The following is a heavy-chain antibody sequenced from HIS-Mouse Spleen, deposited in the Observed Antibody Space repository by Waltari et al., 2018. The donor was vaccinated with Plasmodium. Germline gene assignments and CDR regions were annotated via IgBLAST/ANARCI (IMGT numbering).Heavy chain of an antibody. CDR1: GGSICRSSYY. Sequence: QLQLQASGPGLVKPSETLSLTCTVPGGSICRSSYYWGWIRQPPGKGLEWIGSIYYSGSTYYNPSLKSRVTISVDTSKNQFSLRLSSVTAADTAVYYCARRGGSYYYFDYWGQGTLVTVSS. V-gene: IGHV4-39*01. D-gene: IGHD1-26*01. CDR3: ARRGGSYYYFDY. CDR2: IYYSGST. J-gene: IGHJ4*02.